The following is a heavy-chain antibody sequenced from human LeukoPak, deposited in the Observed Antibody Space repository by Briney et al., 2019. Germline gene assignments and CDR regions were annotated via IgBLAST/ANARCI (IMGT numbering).Heavy chain of an antibody. Sequence: AGGSLRLSCAASGFTFSSYTMNWVRQAPGKGLEWVSSISSSSSYIYYADSVKGRFTISRDNAKNSLHLQMNSLRAEDTAVYYCARGGSYLSAFDIWGQGTMVTVSS. CDR1: GFTFSSYT. CDR3: ARGGSYLSAFDI. D-gene: IGHD1-26*01. J-gene: IGHJ3*02. V-gene: IGHV3-21*04. CDR2: ISSSSSYI.